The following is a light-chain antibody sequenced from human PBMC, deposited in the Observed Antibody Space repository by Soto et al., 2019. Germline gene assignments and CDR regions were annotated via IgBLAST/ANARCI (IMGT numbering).Light chain of an antibody. CDR1: SSDVGGYNY. CDR2: DVS. Sequence: QSALTQPASVSGSPGQSITISCTGTSSDVGGYNYVSGYQQHPGKAPKLMIYDVSNRPAGVSNRFSGSKSGNTASLTISGLQAEDEAEYYCSSYTISSTLWVFGGGTKLTVL. CDR3: SSYTISSTLWV. V-gene: IGLV2-14*01. J-gene: IGLJ3*02.